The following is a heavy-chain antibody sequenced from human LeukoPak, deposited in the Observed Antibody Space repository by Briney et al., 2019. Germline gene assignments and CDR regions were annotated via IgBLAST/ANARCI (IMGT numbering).Heavy chain of an antibody. J-gene: IGHJ5*01. Sequence: QPGGSLRLSCSASGFTFRSYAMHWVRQAPGKGLEWVSYISITSNTIHYADSVKGRFTISRDNTKNSLHLQMTRLRADDTAVYYCARGALDAYDSWGQGTPVTVSS. D-gene: IGHD5-24*01. V-gene: IGHV3-48*04. CDR1: GFTFRSYA. CDR3: ARGALDAYDS. CDR2: ISITSNTI.